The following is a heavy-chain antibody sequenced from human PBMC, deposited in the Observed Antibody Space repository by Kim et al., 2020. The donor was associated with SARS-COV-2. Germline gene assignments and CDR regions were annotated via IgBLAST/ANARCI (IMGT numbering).Heavy chain of an antibody. Sequence: GGSLRLSCAVSGFTFTNSWMAWVRQAPGKGLQWVAVIKPDGGVTYYEDSVKGRFTISRDNAKSSLFLQMNSLRDEDTAVYYCATSGVALWGHAALVTLSS. CDR1: GFTFTNSW. J-gene: IGHJ4*01. CDR3: ATSGVAL. D-gene: IGHD3-3*01. CDR2: IKPDGGVT. V-gene: IGHV3-7*03.